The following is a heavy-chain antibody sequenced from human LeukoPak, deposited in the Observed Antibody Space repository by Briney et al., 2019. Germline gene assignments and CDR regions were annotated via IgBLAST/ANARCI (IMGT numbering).Heavy chain of an antibody. CDR3: ATGYSSSWYSYYYYYGMDV. J-gene: IGHJ6*02. V-gene: IGHV3-23*01. Sequence: QPGGSLRLSCAASGFTFSSYAMSWVRQAPGKGLEWVSAISGSGGSTYCADSVKGRFTISRDNSKNTLYRQMNSLRAEDTAVYYCATGYSSSWYSYYYYYGMDVWGQGTTVTVSS. D-gene: IGHD6-13*01. CDR2: ISGSGGST. CDR1: GFTFSSYA.